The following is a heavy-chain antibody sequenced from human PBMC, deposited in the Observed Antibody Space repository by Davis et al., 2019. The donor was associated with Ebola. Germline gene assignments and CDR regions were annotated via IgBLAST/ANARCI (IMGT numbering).Heavy chain of an antibody. D-gene: IGHD2-15*01. CDR2: ISSSGGDR. Sequence: GESLKISCAASGFSFSTFAMTWVRQAPGKGLEWVSTISSSGGDRYYADSVKGRFTISRENAKNSLYLQMNSLRAGDTAVYYCARSLGYCSGGSCYSVLWAFDIWGQGTMVTVSS. V-gene: IGHV3-23*01. CDR3: ARSLGYCSGGSCYSVLWAFDI. CDR1: GFSFSTFA. J-gene: IGHJ3*02.